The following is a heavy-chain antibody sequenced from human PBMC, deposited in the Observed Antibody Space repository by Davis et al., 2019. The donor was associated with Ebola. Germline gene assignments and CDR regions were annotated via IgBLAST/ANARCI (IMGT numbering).Heavy chain of an antibody. Sequence: SVKVSCKASGGTFSSYAISWVRQAPGQGLEWMGGIIPIFGTANYAQKFQGRVTITRDTSASTAYMELSSLRSEDTAVYYCARGVDWSYYFDYWGQGTLVTVSS. J-gene: IGHJ4*02. V-gene: IGHV1-69*05. CDR1: GGTFSSYA. CDR2: IIPIFGTA. CDR3: ARGVDWSYYFDY. D-gene: IGHD3-9*01.